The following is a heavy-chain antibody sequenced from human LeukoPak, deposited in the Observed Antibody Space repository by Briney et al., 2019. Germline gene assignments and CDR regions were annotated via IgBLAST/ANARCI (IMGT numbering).Heavy chain of an antibody. V-gene: IGHV3-48*01. CDR2: ISSSSSTI. CDR3: ARGPLYTSGWYEDGTIHLNY. CDR1: GFTFSSYS. J-gene: IGHJ4*02. Sequence: PGGSLRLSCAASGFTFSSYSMTWVRQAPGKGLEWVSYISSSSSTIYYADSVKGRFTISRDNAKNSLYLQMNSLRAEDTAVYYCARGPLYTSGWYEDGTIHLNYWGQGTLVTVSS. D-gene: IGHD6-19*01.